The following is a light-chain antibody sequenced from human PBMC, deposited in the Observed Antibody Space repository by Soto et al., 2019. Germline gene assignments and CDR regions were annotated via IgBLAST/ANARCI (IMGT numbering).Light chain of an antibody. J-gene: IGLJ2*01. V-gene: IGLV2-14*03. CDR1: SSDVGGYNY. CDR2: DVS. CDR3: SSYTSSRQVV. Sequence: QSALTQPASVSGSPGQSITISCTGTSSDVGGYNYVSWYQQHPDKAPKLMIYDVSNRPSGVSIRFSGSKSGNTASLTISGLQAEDEADYYCSSYTSSRQVVFGGGTKLTV.